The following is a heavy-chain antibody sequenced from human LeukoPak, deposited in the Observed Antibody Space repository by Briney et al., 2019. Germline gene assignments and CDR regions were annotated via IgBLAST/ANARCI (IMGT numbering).Heavy chain of an antibody. CDR2: IYYSGST. D-gene: IGHD3-3*01. CDR3: ARGRNDFRSRYMYNWVAP. Sequence: PSETLSLTCTVSGGSFSSHYWSWIRQPPGKGLEWIWYIYYSGSTNYNPSPMRRVTISVDTSKNQFSLKMSSVTAADTAVYYGARGRNDFRSRYMYNWVAPWGQGNLVTVTS. CDR1: GGSFSSHY. V-gene: IGHV4-59*11. J-gene: IGHJ5*02.